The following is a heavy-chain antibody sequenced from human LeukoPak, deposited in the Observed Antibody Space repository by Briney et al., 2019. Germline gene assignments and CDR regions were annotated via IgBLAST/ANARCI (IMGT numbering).Heavy chain of an antibody. CDR3: ARTILYCSGGSCYYNWFDP. V-gene: IGHV1-69*13. D-gene: IGHD2-15*01. J-gene: IGHJ5*02. CDR2: IIPIFGTA. Sequence: SVKVSFKSSGGTFSIYAISWVRQAPGQGLEWMGGIIPIFGTANYAQKFQGRVTITADESTSTAYMELSSLRSEDTAVYYCARTILYCSGGSCYYNWFDPWGQGTLVTVSS. CDR1: GGTFSIYA.